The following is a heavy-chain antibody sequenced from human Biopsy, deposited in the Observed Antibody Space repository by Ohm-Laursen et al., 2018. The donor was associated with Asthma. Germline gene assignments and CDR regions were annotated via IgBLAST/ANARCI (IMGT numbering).Heavy chain of an antibody. V-gene: IGHV4-30-2*06. J-gene: IGHJ4*02. Sequence: QTLSLTRAVSGDSIDSGDYSWTWIRQSPGVGLEWIGYIYRNGDTYYNPTLKNRVTISIDRSKNQFSLRLRSVTAADTAVYYCARGWNCGGDCYSLDSWGQGTLVTVSS. CDR3: ARGWNCGGDCYSLDS. D-gene: IGHD2-21*02. CDR1: GDSIDSGDYS. CDR2: IYRNGDT.